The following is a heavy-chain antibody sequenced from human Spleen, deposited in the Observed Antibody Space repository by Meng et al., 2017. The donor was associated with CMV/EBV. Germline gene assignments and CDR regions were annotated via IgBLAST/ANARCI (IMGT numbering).Heavy chain of an antibody. CDR1: GYTFTGYY. D-gene: IGHD3-3*01. Sequence: ASVKVSCKASGYTFTGYYMHWVRQVPGQGLEWMGWINPNSGGTNYAQKFQGRVTMTRDTSTSTAYMELRSLRSDDTAVYYCARDIHDFWVRDGMDVWGQGTTVTVSS. V-gene: IGHV1-2*02. CDR2: INPNSGGT. J-gene: IGHJ6*02. CDR3: ARDIHDFWVRDGMDV.